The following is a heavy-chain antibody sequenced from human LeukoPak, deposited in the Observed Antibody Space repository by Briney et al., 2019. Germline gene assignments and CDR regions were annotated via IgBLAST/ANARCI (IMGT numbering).Heavy chain of an antibody. D-gene: IGHD5-18*01. Sequence: PGGSLRLSCAASGFTFSSYGMHWVRQAPGKGLEWVAFIRYDGSNKYYADSVKGRFTISRDNPKNTLYLQMNSLRAEDTAVYYCAKDGAWIQLGFDYWGQGTLVTVSS. CDR1: GFTFSSYG. J-gene: IGHJ4*02. V-gene: IGHV3-30*02. CDR2: IRYDGSNK. CDR3: AKDGAWIQLGFDY.